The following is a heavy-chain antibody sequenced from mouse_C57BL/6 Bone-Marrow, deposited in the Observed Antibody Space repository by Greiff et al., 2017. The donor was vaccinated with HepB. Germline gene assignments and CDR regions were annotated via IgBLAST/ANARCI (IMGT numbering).Heavy chain of an antibody. Sequence: QVQLQQPGAELVMPGASVKLSCKASGYTFTSYWMHWVKQRPGQGLEWIGEIDPSDSYTNYNHKFKGKSTLTVDKSSSTAYMQLSSRTSEDSAVYYCARRDYYGSSYAMDYWGQGTAVTVTS. CDR3: ARRDYYGSSYAMDY. CDR2: IDPSDSYT. V-gene: IGHV1-69*01. CDR1: GYTFTSYW. D-gene: IGHD1-1*01. J-gene: IGHJ4*01.